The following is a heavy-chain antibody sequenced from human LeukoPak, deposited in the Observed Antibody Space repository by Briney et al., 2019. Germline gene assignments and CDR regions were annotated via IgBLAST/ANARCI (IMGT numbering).Heavy chain of an antibody. Sequence: GGSLRLSCAASGFTFSSYAMHWVRQAPGKGLEYVSAISSNGGSTYYANSVEGRFTISRDNSKNTLYLQMGSLRAEDMAVYYCARGATIRAFDIWGQGTMVTVSS. CDR2: ISSNGGST. V-gene: IGHV3-64*01. D-gene: IGHD5-24*01. CDR3: ARGATIRAFDI. CDR1: GFTFSSYA. J-gene: IGHJ3*02.